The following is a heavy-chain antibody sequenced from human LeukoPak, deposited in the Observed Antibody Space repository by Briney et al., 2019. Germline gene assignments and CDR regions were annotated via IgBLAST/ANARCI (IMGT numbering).Heavy chain of an antibody. CDR1: GYTFTSYY. CDR2: INPNSGGT. D-gene: IGHD3-3*01. J-gene: IGHJ5*02. Sequence: ASVKVSCKASGYTFTSYYMHWVRQAPGQGLEWMGWINPNSGGTNYAQKFQGRVTMTRDTSINTAYMELSRLRSDDTAVYYCXXXXXXXXYXFSEENWFDPWGQGTLVTVSS. CDR3: XXXXXXXXYXFSEENWFDP. V-gene: IGHV1-2*02.